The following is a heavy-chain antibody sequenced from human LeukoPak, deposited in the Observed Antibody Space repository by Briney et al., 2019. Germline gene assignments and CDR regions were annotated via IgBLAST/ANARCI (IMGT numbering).Heavy chain of an antibody. CDR1: GFTFSTHG. J-gene: IGHJ4*02. D-gene: IGHD3-16*01. Sequence: PGGSLRLSCAASGFTFSTHGIQWVRQAPGKGLECVAFIWYDGTNKYYADSVKGRFTISRDSSKNTLYLQMNSLRAEDTAVYYCARVKGGNYFDYWGQGTLVTVSS. CDR2: IWYDGTNK. V-gene: IGHV3-33*01. CDR3: ARVKGGNYFDY.